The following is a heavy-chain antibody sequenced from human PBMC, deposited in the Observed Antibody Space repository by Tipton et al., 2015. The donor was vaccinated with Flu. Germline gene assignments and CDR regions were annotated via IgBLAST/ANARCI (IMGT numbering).Heavy chain of an antibody. V-gene: IGHV4-39*07. CDR1: GVSISSGGYY. D-gene: IGHD1-1*01. Sequence: TLSLTCSVSGVSISSGGYYWGWIRQPPGKGLEWIGSIRYGGSSYYTPSLKSRVTISLDMSKDQFSLKLASVTAADTAVYYCARVWSSFVATASLDYWGRGTLVTVSS. CDR3: ARVWSSFVATASLDY. CDR2: IRYGGSS. J-gene: IGHJ4*02.